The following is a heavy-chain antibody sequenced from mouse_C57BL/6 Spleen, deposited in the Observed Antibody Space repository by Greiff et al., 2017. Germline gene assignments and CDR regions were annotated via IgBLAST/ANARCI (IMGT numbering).Heavy chain of an antibody. J-gene: IGHJ4*01. CDR1: GFTFSDYG. Sequence: EVQLVESGGGLVKPGGSLKLSCAASGFTFSDYGMHWVRQAPEKGLEWVAYISSGSSTIYYADTVKGRFTISRDNAKNTLFLQMTSLRSEDTAMYYCARRIYYDYDEDAMDYWGQGTSVTVSS. CDR3: ARRIYYDYDEDAMDY. V-gene: IGHV5-17*01. CDR2: ISSGSSTI. D-gene: IGHD2-4*01.